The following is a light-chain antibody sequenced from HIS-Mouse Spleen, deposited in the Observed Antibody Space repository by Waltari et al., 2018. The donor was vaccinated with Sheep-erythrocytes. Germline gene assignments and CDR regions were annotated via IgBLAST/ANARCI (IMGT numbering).Light chain of an antibody. V-gene: IGKV3-20*01. CDR2: GAS. CDR3: QQYGSSLRT. CDR1: QSVSSSY. J-gene: IGKJ1*01. Sequence: EIVLTQSPGTLSLSPGERATLSCRASQSVSSSYLAWYQQKPGQDPRLLIYGASSRATGIPDRFSGSGSGTDFTLTISRLEPEDFAVYYCQQYGSSLRTFGQGTKVEIK.